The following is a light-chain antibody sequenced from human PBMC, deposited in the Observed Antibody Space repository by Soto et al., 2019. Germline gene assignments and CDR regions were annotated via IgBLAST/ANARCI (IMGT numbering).Light chain of an antibody. CDR1: QSISSW. CDR3: QQYNSFWT. Sequence: DIQMTQSPSTLSASVGDRVTITCRASQSISSWLAWYQQKPGKAPKLLIYDASYLERGVPSRFSGSGSETEFTLTISSLQPDDIATYYCQQYNSFWTFGQGTKVEI. J-gene: IGKJ1*01. CDR2: DAS. V-gene: IGKV1-5*01.